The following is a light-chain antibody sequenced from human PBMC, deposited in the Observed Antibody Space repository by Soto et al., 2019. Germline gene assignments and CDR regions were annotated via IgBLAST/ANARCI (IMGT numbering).Light chain of an antibody. J-gene: IGLJ1*01. CDR1: SSDVGSYNR. Sequence: QSVLTQPPSVSGSPGQSFTISCTGTSSDVGSYNRVSWYQQPPGTTPKLMIYEVSNRPSRVPGRSSGSKSGNTASLTISGLQAEDEADYYCSLYTSSSTYVFGTGTKLTVL. CDR2: EVS. V-gene: IGLV2-18*01. CDR3: SLYTSSSTYV.